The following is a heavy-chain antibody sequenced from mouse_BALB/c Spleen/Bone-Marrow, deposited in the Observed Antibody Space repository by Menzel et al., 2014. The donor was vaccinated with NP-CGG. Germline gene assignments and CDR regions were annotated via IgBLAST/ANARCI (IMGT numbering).Heavy chain of an antibody. CDR1: GFTFSDYY. J-gene: IGHJ4*01. Sequence: EVKLMESGGGLVKPGGSLKLSCAASGFTFSDYYMYWVRQTPEKRLEWVATISDGGSYTYYPDSVKGRFTISRDNAKNNLYLQMSSLKSEDPAMYYCAREMAMDYWGQGTSVTVSS. CDR2: ISDGGSYT. V-gene: IGHV5-4*02. CDR3: AREMAMDY.